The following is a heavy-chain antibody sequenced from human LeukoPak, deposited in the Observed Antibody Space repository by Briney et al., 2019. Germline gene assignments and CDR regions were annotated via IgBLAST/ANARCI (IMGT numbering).Heavy chain of an antibody. D-gene: IGHD3-3*01. J-gene: IGHJ6*02. CDR3: ARVSYPPNAYYDFWSGYWDYYYYGMDV. CDR1: GFTFSSYS. Sequence: GGSLRLSCAASGFTFSSYSMSWVRQAPGKGLEWVANIKQDGSEKYYVDSVKGRFTISRDNAKNSLYLQMNSLRAEDTAVYYCARVSYPPNAYYDFWSGYWDYYYYGMDVWGQGTTVTVSS. V-gene: IGHV3-7*01. CDR2: IKQDGSEK.